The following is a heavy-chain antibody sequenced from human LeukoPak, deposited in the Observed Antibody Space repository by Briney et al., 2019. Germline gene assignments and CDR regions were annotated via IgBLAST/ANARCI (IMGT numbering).Heavy chain of an antibody. D-gene: IGHD3-22*01. CDR2: TYYRSKWYN. CDR1: GDSVSSNSAA. V-gene: IGHV6-1*01. CDR3: ARGGRSTRADGSGYYDYYGMDV. Sequence: SQTLSLTCAISGDSVSSNSAAWNWIRQSPSRGLEWLGRTYYRSKWYNDYAVSVKSRITINPDTSKNQFSLQLNSVTPEDTAVYYCARGGRSTRADGSGYYDYYGMDVWGQGTTVTVSS. J-gene: IGHJ6*02.